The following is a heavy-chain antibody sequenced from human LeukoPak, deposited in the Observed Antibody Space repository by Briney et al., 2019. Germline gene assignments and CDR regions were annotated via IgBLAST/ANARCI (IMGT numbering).Heavy chain of an antibody. Sequence: SETLSLTCTVSGGSISSSSYYWGWIRQPPGKGLEWIGSIYYSGSTYYNPSLKSRVTISVDTSKNQFSLKLGSVTAADTAVYYCARLGGGSYTTLDYWGQGTLVTVSS. CDR1: GGSISSSSYY. J-gene: IGHJ4*02. CDR3: ARLGGGSYTTLDY. D-gene: IGHD1-26*01. V-gene: IGHV4-39*01. CDR2: IYYSGST.